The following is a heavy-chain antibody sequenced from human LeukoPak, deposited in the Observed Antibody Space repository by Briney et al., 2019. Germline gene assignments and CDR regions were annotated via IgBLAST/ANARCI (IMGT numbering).Heavy chain of an antibody. D-gene: IGHD1-20*01. CDR1: GFTFSSYE. V-gene: IGHV3-48*03. J-gene: IGHJ4*02. CDR2: ISSSGSTI. CDR3: ARTITGSSDY. Sequence: GGSLRLSCAASGFTFSSYEMNWVRQAPGKGLEWVSYISSSGSTIYYADSVKGRFTISRDNSKNTLYLQMNSLRAEDTAVYYCARTITGSSDYWGQGTLVTVSS.